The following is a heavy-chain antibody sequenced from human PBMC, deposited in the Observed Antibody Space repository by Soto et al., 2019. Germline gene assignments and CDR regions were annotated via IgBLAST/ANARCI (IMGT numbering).Heavy chain of an antibody. Sequence: GGSLRLSCAASGFTFSSYAMSWVRQAPGKGLEWVSAISGSGGSTYYADSVKGRFTISRDNSKNTLYLQMNSLRAEDTAVYYCAKDVIHPEQQLGPFAYWGQGTLVTVSS. CDR2: ISGSGGST. CDR3: AKDVIHPEQQLGPFAY. CDR1: GFTFSSYA. J-gene: IGHJ4*02. D-gene: IGHD6-13*01. V-gene: IGHV3-23*01.